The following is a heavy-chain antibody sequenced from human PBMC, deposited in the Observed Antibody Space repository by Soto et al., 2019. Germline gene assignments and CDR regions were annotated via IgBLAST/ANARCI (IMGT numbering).Heavy chain of an antibody. CDR2: IIPIFGTA. J-gene: IGHJ5*02. V-gene: IGHV1-69*06. CDR1: GGTFSSYA. Sequence: QVQLVQSGAEVKKPGSSVKVSCKASGGTFSSYAISWVRQAPGQGLEWMGGIIPIFGTANYAQKFQGRVTITADKSTSTAYMELSGLRSEDTAVYYCARVNVVVAAAFGWFSPWSQGTLCTVSS. D-gene: IGHD2-2*01. CDR3: ARVNVVVAAAFGWFSP.